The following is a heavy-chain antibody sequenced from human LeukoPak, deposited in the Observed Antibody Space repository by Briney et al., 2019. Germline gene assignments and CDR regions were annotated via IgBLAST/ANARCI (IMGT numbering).Heavy chain of an antibody. J-gene: IGHJ4*02. Sequence: GGSLRLSCSGSGFAFGDYTMSWFRQSPGKGLEWVANIKEDGSDKYYVDSVKGRFTISRDNAKNSLYLQMNSLRAEDTAVYYCARNSGWFRFDYWGQGTLVTVSS. V-gene: IGHV3-7*03. CDR2: IKEDGSDK. CDR1: GFAFGDYT. CDR3: ARNSGWFRFDY. D-gene: IGHD6-19*01.